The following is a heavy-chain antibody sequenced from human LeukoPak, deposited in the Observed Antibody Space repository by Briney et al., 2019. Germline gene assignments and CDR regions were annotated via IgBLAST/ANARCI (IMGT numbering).Heavy chain of an antibody. D-gene: IGHD3-22*01. V-gene: IGHV3-30*02. CDR3: AKVLAYYYDSSGDDAFDI. Sequence: GGSLRLSCAASGFTFSSYGMHWVRQAPGKGLEWVAFIRYDGSNKYYADSVKGRFTISRDNSKNTLYLQMNSLRAEDTAVYYCAKVLAYYYDSSGDDAFDIWGQGTMVTVSS. CDR2: IRYDGSNK. CDR1: GFTFSSYG. J-gene: IGHJ3*02.